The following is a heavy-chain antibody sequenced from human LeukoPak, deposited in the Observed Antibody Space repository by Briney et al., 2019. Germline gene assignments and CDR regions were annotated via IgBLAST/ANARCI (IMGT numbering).Heavy chain of an antibody. D-gene: IGHD6-13*01. CDR3: AKGTSSSWYKSFYYFDY. CDR1: GFTFSSYS. Sequence: GGSLRLSCAASGFTFSSYSMSWVRQAPGKGLEWVSAISGSCGSTYYPDPVKRRFTIANNNSNNTLYLQMNSLRAEDTAVYYCAKGTSSSWYKSFYYFDYWGQGTLVTVSS. J-gene: IGHJ4*02. CDR2: ISGSCGST. V-gene: IGHV3-23*01.